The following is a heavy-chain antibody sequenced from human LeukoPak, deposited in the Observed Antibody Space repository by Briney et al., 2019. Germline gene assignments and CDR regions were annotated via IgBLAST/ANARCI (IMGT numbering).Heavy chain of an antibody. J-gene: IGHJ4*02. D-gene: IGHD2-15*01. CDR3: ARRDNYDY. CDR1: GFTLSGNW. CDR2: INSDGSSS. V-gene: IGHV3-74*01. Sequence: GGSLRLSCAASGFTLSGNWMHWVRQAPGKGLVWVSRINSDGSSSSYADSVKGRFTVSRDNAKNTLYLQMNSLRAEDTAVYYCARRDNYDYWGQGTLVTVSS.